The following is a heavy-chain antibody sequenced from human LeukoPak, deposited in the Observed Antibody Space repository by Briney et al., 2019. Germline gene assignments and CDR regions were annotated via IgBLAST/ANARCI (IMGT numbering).Heavy chain of an antibody. CDR2: IYYSGST. CDR3: ARVGVDYSGNVLKYFFDY. J-gene: IGHJ4*02. CDR1: GGFISSYY. V-gene: IGHV4-59*01. D-gene: IGHD4-23*01. Sequence: SETLSLTCTVSGGFISSYYWSWIRQPPGKGLEWIGYIYYSGSTNYNPSLKSRVTISVDTSKNQFSLKLTPVTAADTAVYYCARVGVDYSGNVLKYFFDYWGQGTLVTVSS.